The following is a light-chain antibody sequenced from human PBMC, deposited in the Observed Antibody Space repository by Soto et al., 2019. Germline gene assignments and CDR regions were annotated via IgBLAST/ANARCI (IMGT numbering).Light chain of an antibody. CDR3: QYYAGVWT. Sequence: DIQMTQSPSSLSASVGDRFTITCRASQSISSYLNWYQQKPGKAPKVLIYDASSLESGVPSRFSGSGSGTDFILTISSLQPDDFATYYCQYYAGVWTFGQGTKVDIK. J-gene: IGKJ1*01. CDR1: QSISSY. V-gene: IGKV1-39*01. CDR2: DAS.